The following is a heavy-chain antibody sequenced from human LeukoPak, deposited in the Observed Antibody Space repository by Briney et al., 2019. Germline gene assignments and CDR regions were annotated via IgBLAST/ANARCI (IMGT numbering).Heavy chain of an antibody. D-gene: IGHD3-16*01. V-gene: IGHV3-23*01. CDR3: AKSGGVRFDP. CDR2: MSGSGSST. J-gene: IGHJ5*02. Sequence: PGGSLRLSCAASGFTFSSYGLNWVRQAPGKGLEWVSGMSGSGSSTYYADSVKGRFTISRDNSKNTLYLQMNSLRAEDTAVYYCAKSGGVRFDPWGQGTLVTVSS. CDR1: GFTFSSYG.